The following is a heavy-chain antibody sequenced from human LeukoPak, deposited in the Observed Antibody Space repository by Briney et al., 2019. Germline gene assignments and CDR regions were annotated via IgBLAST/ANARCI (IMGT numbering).Heavy chain of an antibody. CDR1: GLTFSSYG. Sequence: QPGGSLRLSCAASGLTFSSYGMHWVRQAPGKGLEWVAVIWYDGSNKYYADSVKGRFTISRDNSKNTLYLQMNSLRAEDTAVYYCARDRYSSVVVPVIDYWGQGTLVTVSS. V-gene: IGHV3-33*01. D-gene: IGHD2-2*01. CDR2: IWYDGSNK. CDR3: ARDRYSSVVVPVIDY. J-gene: IGHJ4*02.